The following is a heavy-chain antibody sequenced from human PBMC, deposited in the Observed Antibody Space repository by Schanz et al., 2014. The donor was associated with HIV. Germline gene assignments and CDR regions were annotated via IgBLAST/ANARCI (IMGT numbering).Heavy chain of an antibody. D-gene: IGHD4-17*01. V-gene: IGHV3-30*03. CDR2: ISYDGNNK. Sequence: QVQLVESGGGVVQPGRSLRLSCAASGFTFSSYGMHWVRQAPGKGLEWVAVISYDGNNKYYADSVKGRFTISRDNSKNTLYLQMNSLRGEDTAVYYCATAAVTDYSDNWGQGTLVTVSS. CDR3: ATAAVTDYSDN. J-gene: IGHJ4*02. CDR1: GFTFSSYG.